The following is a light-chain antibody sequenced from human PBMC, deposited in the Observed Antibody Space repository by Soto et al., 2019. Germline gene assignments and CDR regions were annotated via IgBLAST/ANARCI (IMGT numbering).Light chain of an antibody. CDR1: QSISNY. CDR3: QQTYSIVWT. J-gene: IGKJ1*01. CDR2: AAT. V-gene: IGKV1-39*01. Sequence: DIQVTQSPASLSASVGDRVTITCRTSQSISNYLNWYQQKPGQAPKLLIYAATSLQSGVPSRFSGSGSETDFTLTISSLQPEDFATYYCQQTYSIVWTFGQGTKVDIK.